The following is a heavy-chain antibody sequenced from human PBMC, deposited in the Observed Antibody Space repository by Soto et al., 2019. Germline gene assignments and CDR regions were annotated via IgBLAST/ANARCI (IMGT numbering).Heavy chain of an antibody. CDR2: ISWDGGST. J-gene: IGHJ4*02. Sequence: EVQLVESGGVVVQPGGSLRLSCAASGFTFDDYTMHWVRQAPGKGLEWVSLISWDGGSTYYADSVKGRFTISRDNSKNSLYLQMNSLRTEDTALYYCAKDSGRVGGYYREYYFDYWGQGTLVTVSS. D-gene: IGHD3-3*01. V-gene: IGHV3-43*01. CDR1: GFTFDDYT. CDR3: AKDSGRVGGYYREYYFDY.